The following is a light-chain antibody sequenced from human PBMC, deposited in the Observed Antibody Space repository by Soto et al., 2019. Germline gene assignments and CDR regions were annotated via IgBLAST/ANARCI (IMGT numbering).Light chain of an antibody. CDR1: QSVRGY. Sequence: TQSPATLSLSPGERATLSCRASQSVRGYLAWYQQKLGQAPRLLISDAYNRAAGVPARFSGGGSGADFTLTISSLEPEDFAVYYCQQRSAWPLTFGGGTKVEIK. CDR3: QQRSAWPLT. V-gene: IGKV3-11*01. J-gene: IGKJ4*01. CDR2: DAY.